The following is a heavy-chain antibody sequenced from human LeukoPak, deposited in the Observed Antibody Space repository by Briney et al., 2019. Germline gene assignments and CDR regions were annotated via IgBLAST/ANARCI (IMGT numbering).Heavy chain of an antibody. CDR2: INHSGST. J-gene: IGHJ5*02. D-gene: IGHD5-12*01. Sequence: SETLSLTCAVYGGSFSGYYWSWIRQPPGKGLEWMGEINHSGSTNYYPAQKSRVTISVDTPKNQFSLKVRSVTAADAAVYYCARVPVGTTGYPEGSFDPWGQGTLVTVSS. V-gene: IGHV4-34*01. CDR1: GGSFSGYY. CDR3: ARVPVGTTGYPEGSFDP.